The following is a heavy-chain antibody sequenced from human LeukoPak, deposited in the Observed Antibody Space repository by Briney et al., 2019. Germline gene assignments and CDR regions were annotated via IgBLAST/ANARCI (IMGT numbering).Heavy chain of an antibody. Sequence: GGSLSLSCAASGLTFSNYAMSWFSQAPGKGLEWVSGITSGFTPHYADSVKGRFTISRDNSKNTFHLQMNSLRAEDTAVYYCAKDYSDSRVGDVFFEYWGQGTLVTVSS. CDR3: AKDYSDSRVGDVFFEY. CDR2: ITSGFTP. V-gene: IGHV3-23*01. D-gene: IGHD1-26*01. CDR1: GLTFSNYA. J-gene: IGHJ4*02.